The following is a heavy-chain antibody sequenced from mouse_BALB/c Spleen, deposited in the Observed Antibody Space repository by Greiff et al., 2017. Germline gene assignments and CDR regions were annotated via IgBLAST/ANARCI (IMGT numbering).Heavy chain of an antibody. J-gene: IGHJ3*01. CDR3: ASPYDYEGFAY. CDR2: ISSGSSTI. Sequence: DVQLVESGGGLVQPGGSRKLSCAASGFTFSSFGMHWVRQAPEKGLEWVAYISSGSSTIYYADTVKGRFTISRDNPKNTLFLQMTSLRSEDTAMYYCASPYDYEGFAYWGQGTLVTVSA. D-gene: IGHD2-4*01. V-gene: IGHV5-17*02. CDR1: GFTFSSFG.